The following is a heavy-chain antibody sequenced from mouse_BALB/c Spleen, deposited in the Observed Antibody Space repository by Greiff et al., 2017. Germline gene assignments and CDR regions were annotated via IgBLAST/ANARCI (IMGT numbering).Heavy chain of an antibody. V-gene: IGHV10-1*02. Sequence: EVKVVESGGGLVQPKGSLKLSCAASGFTFNTYAMNWVRQAPGKGLEWVARIRSKSNNYATYYADSVKDRFTISRDDSQSMLYLQMNNLKTEDTAMYYCVRHEEVDYWGQGTSVTVSS. CDR3: VRHEEVDY. J-gene: IGHJ4*01. CDR1: GFTFNTYA. CDR2: IRSKSNNYAT.